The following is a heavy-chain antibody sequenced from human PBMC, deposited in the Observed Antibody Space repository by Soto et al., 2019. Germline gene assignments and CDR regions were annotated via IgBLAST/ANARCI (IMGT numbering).Heavy chain of an antibody. D-gene: IGHD1-26*01. Sequence: SQTLSLTCAISGDSVSSNSAAWNWIRQSPSRGLEWLGRTYYRSKWYNDYAVSVKSRITINPDTSKNQFSLQLNSVTPEDTAVYYCERDVRRVGAHTNYYYGLDVWGQGTTVTVSS. J-gene: IGHJ6*02. V-gene: IGHV6-1*01. CDR3: ERDVRRVGAHTNYYYGLDV. CDR1: GDSVSSNSAA. CDR2: TYYRSKWYN.